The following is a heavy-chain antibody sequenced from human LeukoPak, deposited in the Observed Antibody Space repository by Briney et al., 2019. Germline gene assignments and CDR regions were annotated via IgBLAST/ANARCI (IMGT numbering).Heavy chain of an antibody. Sequence: GGSLRLSCAASGFTFSGYGINWVRQAPGKGLEWVSSISSSSTDVYYADSVRGRFTVSRDTAKKLVSLQMNSLRVEDTAVYYCARRLEYSGSKGVFDYWGQGTLVTVSS. V-gene: IGHV3-21*01. J-gene: IGHJ4*02. CDR3: ARRLEYSGSKGVFDY. D-gene: IGHD1-26*01. CDR1: GFTFSGYG. CDR2: ISSSSTDV.